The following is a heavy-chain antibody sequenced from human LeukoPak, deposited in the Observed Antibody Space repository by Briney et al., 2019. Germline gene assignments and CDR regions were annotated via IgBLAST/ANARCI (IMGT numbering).Heavy chain of an antibody. CDR1: GYTFTSYA. J-gene: IGHJ4*02. D-gene: IGHD3-10*01. Sequence: ASVKVSCKASGYTFTSYAMHWLRQAPGQRLERIVWINADIDNTKYSQKFQGRVTITRETSASTAYMELSSLRSEDTAVYYCARTSLLWFGEPMGYFDYWGQGTLVTVSS. V-gene: IGHV1-3*01. CDR2: INADIDNT. CDR3: ARTSLLWFGEPMGYFDY.